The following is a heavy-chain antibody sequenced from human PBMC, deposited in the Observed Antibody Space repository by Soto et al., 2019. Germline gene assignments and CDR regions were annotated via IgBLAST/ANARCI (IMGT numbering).Heavy chain of an antibody. V-gene: IGHV4-39*01. Sequence: PSETLSLTCTVSGGSISSSSYYWGWIRQPPGKGLEWIGSIYYSGSTYYNPSLKSRVTISVDTSKSQFSLKLSSVTAADTAVYYCARKFTIFGLGDFDYWGQGTLVTVSS. D-gene: IGHD3-3*01. CDR3: ARKFTIFGLGDFDY. J-gene: IGHJ4*02. CDR2: IYYSGST. CDR1: GGSISSSSYY.